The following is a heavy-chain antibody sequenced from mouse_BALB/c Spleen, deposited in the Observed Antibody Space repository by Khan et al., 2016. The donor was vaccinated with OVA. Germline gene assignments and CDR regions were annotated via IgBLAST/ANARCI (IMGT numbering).Heavy chain of an antibody. V-gene: IGHV3-2*02. CDR1: GYSITTNYA. J-gene: IGHJ4*01. Sequence: QLEESGPGLVKPSQSLSLTCTVSGYSITTNYAWDWIRQFPGNKLECMGYIRYSGSTSYNPSLKSRISITRDTSKNQSFLQLNSVTTEDTATYYSARKHYYGDAVDYWGQGTSVTVSS. CDR2: IRYSGST. D-gene: IGHD1-2*01. CDR3: ARKHYYGDAVDY.